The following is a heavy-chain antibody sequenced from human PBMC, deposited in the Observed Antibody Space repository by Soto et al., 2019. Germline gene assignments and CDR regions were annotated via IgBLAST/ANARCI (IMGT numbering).Heavy chain of an antibody. CDR3: ARGCIVVTTYRCYW. CDR2: INPYNGNT. D-gene: IGHD2-21*01. V-gene: IGHV1-18*01. CDR1: GSTFSTSG. J-gene: IGHJ2*01. Sequence: GASGMSRSEDSGSTFSTSGFTWVRQAPGQWIECMGWINPYNGNTKVAQKLQDRVTMTTATSTSTAYMELASLRSHDTAVYYCARGCIVVTTYRCYW.